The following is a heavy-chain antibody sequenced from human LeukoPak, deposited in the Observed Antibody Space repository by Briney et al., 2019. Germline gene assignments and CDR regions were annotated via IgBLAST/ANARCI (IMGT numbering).Heavy chain of an antibody. J-gene: IGHJ4*02. CDR1: GFTFSSYE. Sequence: QTGGSLRLSCAASGFTFSSYEMNWVRQAPGKGLEWVSYISSSGSTIYYADSVKGRFTISRDNAKNSLYLQMNSLRAEDTAVYYCARNYGSGSYYKPDYWGQGTLVTVSS. CDR2: ISSSGSTI. CDR3: ARNYGSGSYYKPDY. V-gene: IGHV3-48*03. D-gene: IGHD3-10*01.